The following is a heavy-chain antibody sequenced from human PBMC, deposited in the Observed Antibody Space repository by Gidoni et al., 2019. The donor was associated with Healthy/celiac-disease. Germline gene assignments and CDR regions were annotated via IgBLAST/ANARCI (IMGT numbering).Heavy chain of an antibody. V-gene: IGHV1-46*01. CDR3: GLGELSPHGCDY. CDR1: GYTFTSYY. Sequence: QVQLVQSGAEVKKPGASVKVSCKASGYTFTSYYMHWVRQAPGQGLEWMGIINPSGGSTSYAQKFQGRVTMTRDTSTSTVYMELSSLRSEDTAVYYCGLGELSPHGCDYWGQGTLVTVSS. J-gene: IGHJ4*02. D-gene: IGHD3-16*02. CDR2: INPSGGST.